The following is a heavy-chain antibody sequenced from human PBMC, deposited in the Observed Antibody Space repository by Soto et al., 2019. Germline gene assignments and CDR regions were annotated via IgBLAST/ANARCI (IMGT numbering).Heavy chain of an antibody. D-gene: IGHD3-22*01. CDR1: GGSISSYY. CDR3: ARNYYDSSGHFDY. CDR2: IYYSGST. V-gene: IGHV4-59*01. Sequence: SETLSLTCTVSGGSISSYYWSWIRQPPGKGLEWIGYIYYSGSTNYNPSLKSRLTISVDTNKNQFSLKLSSGTAADAAVYYCARNYYDSSGHFDYWGQGTLVTVSS. J-gene: IGHJ4*02.